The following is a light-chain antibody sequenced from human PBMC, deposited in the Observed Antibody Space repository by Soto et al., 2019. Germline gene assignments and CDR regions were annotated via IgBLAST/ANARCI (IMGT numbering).Light chain of an antibody. J-gene: IGLJ3*02. CDR3: SSYASATTPV. CDR2: DVS. V-gene: IGLV2-14*03. Sequence: QSALTQPASVSGSPGQSIAISCTGTSSDVGGYNYVSWYQHHPGKAPKVVIYDVSSRPSGVSDRFSGSKSGNTASLTISWLQAEDEADYYCSSYASATTPVFGGGTKLTVL. CDR1: SSDVGGYNY.